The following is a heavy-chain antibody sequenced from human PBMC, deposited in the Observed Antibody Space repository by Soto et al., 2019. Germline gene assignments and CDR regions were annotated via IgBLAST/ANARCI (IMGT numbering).Heavy chain of an antibody. V-gene: IGHV4-39*01. D-gene: IGHD3-10*01. CDR3: ARHNYGSGSTYFDY. Sequence: SETLSLTCTVSGGSISSSSYYWGWIRQPPGKGLEWIGSIYYSGSTYYNPSLKSRVTISVDTSKNQFSLKLSSVTAADTAVYYCARHNYGSGSTYFDYWVQGTLVTVSS. CDR1: GGSISSSSYY. CDR2: IYYSGST. J-gene: IGHJ4*02.